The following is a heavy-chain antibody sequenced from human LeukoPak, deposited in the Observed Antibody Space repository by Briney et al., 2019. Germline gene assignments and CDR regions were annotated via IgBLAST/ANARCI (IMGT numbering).Heavy chain of an antibody. CDR2: ISGSGGST. CDR1: QFTFSNCA. CDR3: AKDGSYYGPASFYYFDY. D-gene: IGHD3-10*01. Sequence: GGSLRLSCAASQFTFSNCAMSWVRQAPGKGLEWVSAISGSGGSTYYADSVKGRFTISRDNSKNTLYLEMNSLRAEDTAVYYCAKDGSYYGPASFYYFDYWGQGTLVTVSS. J-gene: IGHJ4*02. V-gene: IGHV3-23*01.